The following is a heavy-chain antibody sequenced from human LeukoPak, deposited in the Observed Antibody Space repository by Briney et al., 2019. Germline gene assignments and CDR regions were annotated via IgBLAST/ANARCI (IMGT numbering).Heavy chain of an antibody. J-gene: IGHJ4*02. CDR3: ARHGRITMVRGVIFPSWTIDY. CDR1: GGSIISYY. V-gene: IGHV4-59*01. CDR2: IYYSGGT. Sequence: SETLSLTCTVSGGSIISYYWSWIRQPPGKGLEWIGYIYYSGGTNYNPSLKSRLTISVDTSKKQFSLKLRSVTAADTAVYYCARHGRITMVRGVIFPSWTIDYWGQGTLVTVSS. D-gene: IGHD3-10*01.